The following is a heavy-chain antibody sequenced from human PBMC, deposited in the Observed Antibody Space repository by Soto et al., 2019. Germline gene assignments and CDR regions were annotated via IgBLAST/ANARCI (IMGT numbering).Heavy chain of an antibody. D-gene: IGHD6-19*01. Sequence: LRLSCAASGFTFSSYWMSWVRQAPGKGLEWVANIKQDGSEKYYVDSVKGRFTISRDNAKNSLYLQMNSLRAEDTAVYYCARDQQWQRYYGMDVWGQGTTVTVSS. J-gene: IGHJ6*02. CDR1: GFTFSSYW. CDR2: IKQDGSEK. V-gene: IGHV3-7*01. CDR3: ARDQQWQRYYGMDV.